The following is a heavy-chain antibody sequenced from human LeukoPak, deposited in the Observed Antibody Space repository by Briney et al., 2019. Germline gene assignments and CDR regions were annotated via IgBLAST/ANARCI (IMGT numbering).Heavy chain of an antibody. Sequence: GGSLRLSCAASGFTFSSYWMSWVRQAPGKGLEWVANIKQDGSEKYYVDSVKGRFTISRDNAKNSLYLQVNSLRAEDTAVYYCARESYSSSSAAFDIWGQGTMVTVSS. CDR2: IKQDGSEK. CDR3: ARESYSSSSAAFDI. D-gene: IGHD6-6*01. J-gene: IGHJ3*02. CDR1: GFTFSSYW. V-gene: IGHV3-7*01.